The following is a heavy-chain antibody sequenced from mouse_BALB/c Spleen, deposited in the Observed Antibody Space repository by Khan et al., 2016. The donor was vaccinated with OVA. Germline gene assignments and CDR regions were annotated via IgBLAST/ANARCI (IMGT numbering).Heavy chain of an antibody. D-gene: IGHD1-1*01. CDR3: ARREYYYGSGAWFPY. CDR1: GFSLTNYG. CDR2: IWSGGST. V-gene: IGHV2-2*02. Sequence: QVQLKESEPGLVQPSQSLSITCTVSGFSLTNYGIHWVRQSPGKGLEWLGLIWSGGSTDYNAAFISRLSISKDNYKNQAFFKMNSLQTNDTAIDYCARREYYYGSGAWFPYWGPGTLVTVSA. J-gene: IGHJ3*01.